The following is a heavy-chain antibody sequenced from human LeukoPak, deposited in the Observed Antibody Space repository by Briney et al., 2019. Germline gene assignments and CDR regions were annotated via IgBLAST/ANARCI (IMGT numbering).Heavy chain of an antibody. Sequence: GGSLRLSCAASGFTVSSNYMSWVRQAPGKGLEWVSVIYSGGSTYYADSVKGRFTISRDNSKNTLYLQMNSLRAEDTAVYYCAREYGGNSDGALDIWGQGTMVTVSS. CDR2: IYSGGST. D-gene: IGHD4-23*01. V-gene: IGHV3-66*01. J-gene: IGHJ3*02. CDR3: AREYGGNSDGALDI. CDR1: GFTVSSNY.